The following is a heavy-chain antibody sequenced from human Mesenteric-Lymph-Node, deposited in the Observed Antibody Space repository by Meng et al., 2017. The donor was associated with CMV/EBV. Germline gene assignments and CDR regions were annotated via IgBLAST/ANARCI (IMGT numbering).Heavy chain of an antibody. D-gene: IGHD1-26*01. J-gene: IGHJ3*02. V-gene: IGHV1-18*01. CDR1: GYTFSSYA. CDR3: ARVDVGAELYDAFDI. Sequence: ASVKVSCKASGYTFSSYAITWVRQAPGQGLEWMGWISGQNGHTKYEEKLEGRVTMTRDTSTSTAYMELRSLRSDDTAVYYCARVDVGAELYDAFDIWGQGTMVTVSS. CDR2: ISGQNGHT.